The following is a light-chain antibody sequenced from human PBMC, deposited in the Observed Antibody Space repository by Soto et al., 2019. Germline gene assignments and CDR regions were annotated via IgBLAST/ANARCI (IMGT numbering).Light chain of an antibody. CDR3: QQRSAWPPA. Sequence: DIVLTQSPATLSLSPGERATLSCRASQSLSSYLAWYQQKPGQAPRLLIYDASNRATGVPARFRGSGSGTDFTLPISSLEPEDFAVYYCQQRSAWPPAFGGGTKVEIK. CDR1: QSLSSY. V-gene: IGKV3-11*01. CDR2: DAS. J-gene: IGKJ4*01.